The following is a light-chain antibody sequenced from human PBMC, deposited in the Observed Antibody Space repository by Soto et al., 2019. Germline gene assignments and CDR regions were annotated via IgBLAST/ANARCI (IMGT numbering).Light chain of an antibody. CDR1: QSVSSS. V-gene: IGKV3-15*01. CDR3: QPYNNWPRT. Sequence: EIVMTQSPATLSVSPGERATLSCRASQSVSSSLAWYQQKPGQAPRLLIYGASTRATGIPARFSGSGSGTEFTLTISSLQSEDFAVYYCQPYNNWPRTFGQGTKVDIK. J-gene: IGKJ1*01. CDR2: GAS.